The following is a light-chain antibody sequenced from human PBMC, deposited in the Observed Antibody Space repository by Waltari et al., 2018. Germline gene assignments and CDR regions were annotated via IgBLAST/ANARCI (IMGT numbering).Light chain of an antibody. Sequence: AVRLTQSPSSFSASTGDRVTITCRASQDIRRYLAWYQQKPGKAPKLLIYAASTLQSGVPSRFSGSGSGTDFTLTISGLQSEDFATYYCQNYFTYPLTFGQGTKVEIK. V-gene: IGKV1-8*01. J-gene: IGKJ1*01. CDR3: QNYFTYPLT. CDR1: QDIRRY. CDR2: AAS.